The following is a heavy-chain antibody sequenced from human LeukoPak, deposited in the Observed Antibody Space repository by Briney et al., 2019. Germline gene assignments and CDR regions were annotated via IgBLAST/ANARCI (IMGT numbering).Heavy chain of an antibody. V-gene: IGHV1-2*02. CDR3: TRGGPVSSSGSPEGH. CDR1: GYTFTGYY. CDR2: INPNSGGT. J-gene: IGHJ4*02. D-gene: IGHD2-2*01. Sequence: ASVKVSCKASGYTFTGYYMHWVRQAPGQGIEWMGWINPNSGGTNYAQKFQGRVTMTRDTSISTAYMELSRLISDDTAVYYCTRGGPVSSSGSPEGHWGQGTLVTVSS.